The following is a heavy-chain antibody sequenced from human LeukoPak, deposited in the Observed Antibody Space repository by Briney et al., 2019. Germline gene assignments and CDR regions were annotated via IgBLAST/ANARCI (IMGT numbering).Heavy chain of an antibody. D-gene: IGHD3-22*01. CDR3: ARGRYYDSSGHPDTFDI. V-gene: IGHV3-21*01. Sequence: GGSLRLSCAASGFTFSSYSMNWVRQAPGKGLEWVSSISSTSRYINFVDSLKGRFTFSRDNANNSLYLQMNSLRAEDTAVYYCARGRYYDSSGHPDTFDIWGQGTMVTVSS. CDR2: ISSTSRYI. CDR1: GFTFSSYS. J-gene: IGHJ3*02.